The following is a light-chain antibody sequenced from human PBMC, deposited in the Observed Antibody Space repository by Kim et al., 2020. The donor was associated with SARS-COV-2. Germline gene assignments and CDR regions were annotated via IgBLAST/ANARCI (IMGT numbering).Light chain of an antibody. V-gene: IGLV1-40*01. CDR3: RSYDTSLGLRS. CDR1: STSIGAGYD. CDR2: SNN. Sequence: QSVLTQPPSVSAAPGQRVTISCTGSSTSIGAGYDVHWYQQLPGAPPKLLIYSNNNRPSGVPDRFSGSKSGTSAYLAITGLQAEDEADYYCRSYDTSLGLRSFGSGTKVTVL. J-gene: IGLJ1*01.